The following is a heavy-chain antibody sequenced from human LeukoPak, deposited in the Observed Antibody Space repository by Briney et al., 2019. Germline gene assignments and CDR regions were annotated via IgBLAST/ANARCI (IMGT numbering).Heavy chain of an antibody. D-gene: IGHD2-15*01. CDR3: AAVFGRNFDY. V-gene: IGHV1-58*02. J-gene: IGHJ4*02. CDR1: GFTFTNSA. CDR2: IVVGSGNT. Sequence: SVKVSCKASGFTFTNSAMQWVRQARGQRLEWIGWIVVGSGNTSYAQKFQERVTITRDMSTSTAYMELSSLRSEDTAVYYCAAVFGRNFDYWGQGTLVTVSS.